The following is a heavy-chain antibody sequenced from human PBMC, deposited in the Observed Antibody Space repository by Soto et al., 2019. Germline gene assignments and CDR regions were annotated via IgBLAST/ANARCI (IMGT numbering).Heavy chain of an antibody. CDR3: ARDSGSYYGGKNEIDY. D-gene: IGHD1-26*01. CDR1: GGTFSSYA. J-gene: IGHJ4*02. V-gene: IGHV1-69*06. CDR2: IIPIFGTA. Sequence: ASVKVSCKASGGTFSSYAISWVRQAPGQGLEWMGGIIPIFGTANYAQKFQGRVTITADKSTSTAYMELSSLRSEDTAVYYCARDSGSYYGGKNEIDYWGQGTLVTVSS.